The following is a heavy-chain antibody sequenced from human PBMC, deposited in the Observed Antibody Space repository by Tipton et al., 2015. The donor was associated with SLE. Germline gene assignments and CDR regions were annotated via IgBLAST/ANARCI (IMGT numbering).Heavy chain of an antibody. CDR2: IYTSGST. V-gene: IGHV4-4*07. Sequence: TLFLTCTVSGGSISSYYWSWIRQPAGKGLEWIGRIYTSGSTNYNPSLKSRVTMSVDTSKNQFSLKLSSVTAADTAVYYCAKDWARGFGASRDFQHWGQGTLVTVSS. CDR3: AKDWARGFGASRDFQH. CDR1: GGSISSYY. D-gene: IGHD3-3*01. J-gene: IGHJ1*01.